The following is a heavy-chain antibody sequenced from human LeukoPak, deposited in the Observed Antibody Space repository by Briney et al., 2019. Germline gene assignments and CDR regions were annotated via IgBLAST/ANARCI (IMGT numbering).Heavy chain of an antibody. CDR3: AKTPFGVGSVYHFDY. J-gene: IGHJ4*02. D-gene: IGHD3-3*01. V-gene: IGHV3-23*01. CDR2: ISGSGSST. Sequence: GGSLRLSCVASGFTFSSYAMSWVRQAPGKGLEWVSAISGSGSSTYFADSVKGRFTISRDNSKNTLYLQMNSLRAEDTAVYYCAKTPFGVGSVYHFDYWGQGTLVAVSS. CDR1: GFTFSSYA.